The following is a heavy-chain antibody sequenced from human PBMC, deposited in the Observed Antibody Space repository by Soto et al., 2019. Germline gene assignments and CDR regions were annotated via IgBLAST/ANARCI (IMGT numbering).Heavy chain of an antibody. CDR1: GFTFSSYG. D-gene: IGHD5-12*01. V-gene: IGHV3-33*01. J-gene: IGHJ4*02. Sequence: PGGSLRLSCAASGFTFSSYGMHWVRQAPGKGLEWVAVIWYDGSNKYYADSVKGRFTISRDNSKNTLYLQMNSLRAEDTAVYYCARDADIVATSHLPYYFDYWGQGTLVTVSS. CDR3: ARDADIVATSHLPYYFDY. CDR2: IWYDGSNK.